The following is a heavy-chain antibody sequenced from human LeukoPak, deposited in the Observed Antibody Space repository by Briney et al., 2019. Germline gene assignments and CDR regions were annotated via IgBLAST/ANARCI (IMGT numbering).Heavy chain of an antibody. V-gene: IGHV4-39*02. CDR3: ARLRNGSPGDY. J-gene: IGHJ4*02. CDR1: GGSISSSTCQ. D-gene: IGHD1-26*01. Sequence: SSETLSLTCTVSGGSISSSTCQWGWTRQPPGKGLEWIGSIYYTGITYYNPSLKSRLTISVDTSRNYFSLKLTSVTAADTAVYYCARLRNGSPGDYWGQGTLVTVSS. CDR2: IYYTGIT.